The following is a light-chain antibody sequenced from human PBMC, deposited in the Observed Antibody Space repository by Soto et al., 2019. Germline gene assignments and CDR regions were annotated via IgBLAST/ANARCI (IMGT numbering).Light chain of an antibody. Sequence: DIQMTQSPSSLSAALGDRVTITFRASQGISSFLAWYQQKPGKAPNLLMYAASTLQSGVPSRFSGGESGTEYTLTISSLQPEDSATYYCQQLYIFPLTFGQGTRLEIK. V-gene: IGKV1-9*01. CDR3: QQLYIFPLT. CDR1: QGISSF. J-gene: IGKJ5*01. CDR2: AAS.